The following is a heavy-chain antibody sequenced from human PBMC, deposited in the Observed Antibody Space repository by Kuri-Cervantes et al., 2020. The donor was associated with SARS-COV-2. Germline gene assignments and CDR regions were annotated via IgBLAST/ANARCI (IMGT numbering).Heavy chain of an antibody. V-gene: IGHV3-15*01. J-gene: IGHJ3*01. CDR1: GFTFSNAW. CDR2: IKSKTDGGTT. Sequence: GGSLRLSCAASGFTFSNAWMSWVRQAPGKGLEWVGRIKSKTDGGTTDYAAPVKGRFTISRDDSKNTLYLQMNSLRAEDTAVYYCARDSCSSTSCGHSSWGQGTMVTVSS. CDR3: ARDSCSSTSCGHSS. D-gene: IGHD2-2*01.